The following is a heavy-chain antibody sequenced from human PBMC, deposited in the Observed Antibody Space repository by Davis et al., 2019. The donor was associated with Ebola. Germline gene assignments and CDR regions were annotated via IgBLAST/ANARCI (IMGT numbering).Heavy chain of an antibody. CDR3: ARGFYVDIVATINFDY. Sequence: GESLKISCAASGFTFSSYSMNWVRQAPGKGLEWVSYISSSSSTIYYADSVKGRFTISRDNAKNSLYLQMNSLRDEDTAVYYCARGFYVDIVATINFDYWGQGTLVTVSS. CDR1: GFTFSSYS. CDR2: ISSSSSTI. J-gene: IGHJ4*02. D-gene: IGHD5-12*01. V-gene: IGHV3-48*02.